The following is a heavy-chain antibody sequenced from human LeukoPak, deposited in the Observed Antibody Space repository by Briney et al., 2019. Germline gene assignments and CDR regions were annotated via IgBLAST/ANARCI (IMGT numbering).Heavy chain of an antibody. V-gene: IGHV4-59*10. CDR2: IYTSGST. D-gene: IGHD3-22*01. CDR1: GGSFSGYY. Sequence: SETLSLTCAVYGGSFSGYYWSWIRQPAGKGLEWIGRIYTSGSTNYNPSLKSRVTISVDTSKNQFSLKLSSVTAADTAVYYCARQGDYYDSFYWGQGTLVTVSS. CDR3: ARQGDYYDSFY. J-gene: IGHJ4*02.